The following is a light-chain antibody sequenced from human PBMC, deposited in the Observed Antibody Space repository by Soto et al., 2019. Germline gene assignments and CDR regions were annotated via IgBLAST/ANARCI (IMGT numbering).Light chain of an antibody. Sequence: QSVLTQPPSVSGAPGQRVTISCTGSSSNIGAGYDVQWYQQLPGTAPKLLIYGSSNRPSGVPDRFSGSKSGTSGSLAITGLQAEDEGDYYCHSYDSSLSGWVFGGGTKLTVL. J-gene: IGLJ3*02. CDR1: SSNIGAGYD. CDR3: HSYDSSLSGWV. CDR2: GSS. V-gene: IGLV1-40*01.